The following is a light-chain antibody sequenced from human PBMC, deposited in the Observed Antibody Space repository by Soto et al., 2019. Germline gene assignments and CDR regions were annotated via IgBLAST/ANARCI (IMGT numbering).Light chain of an antibody. CDR2: GNS. V-gene: IGLV1-40*01. Sequence: QSVLTQPPSASGTPGQRVAISCSGSSSNIGSHYVYWYQQLPGTAPKLLIYGNSNRPSGVPDRFSGSKSGTSASLAITGLQAEDEADYYCQSYDSSLSAHVVFGGGTKLTVL. CDR1: SSNIGSHY. CDR3: QSYDSSLSAHVV. J-gene: IGLJ2*01.